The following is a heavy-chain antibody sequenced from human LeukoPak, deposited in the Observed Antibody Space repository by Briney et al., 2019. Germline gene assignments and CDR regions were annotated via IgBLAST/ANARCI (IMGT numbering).Heavy chain of an antibody. CDR1: GYTFTSYD. D-gene: IGHD1-26*01. Sequence: ASVKVSCKASGYTFTSYDISWVRQAPGQGLEWMGWISAYNGNTNYAQKLQGRVTMTTDTSTSTAYMELRSLRSDDTAVYYCARDLLPYSGSYYRWGYWGQGTLVTVSS. CDR2: ISAYNGNT. V-gene: IGHV1-18*01. CDR3: ARDLLPYSGSYYRWGY. J-gene: IGHJ4*02.